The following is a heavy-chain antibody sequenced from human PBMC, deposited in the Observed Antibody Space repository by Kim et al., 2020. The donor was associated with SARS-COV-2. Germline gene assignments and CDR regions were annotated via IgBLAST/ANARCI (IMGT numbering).Heavy chain of an antibody. J-gene: IGHJ4*02. Sequence: YYADSVKGRFTISRDNSKNTLYLQMNSLRAEDTAVYYWASFGWELHFDYWGQGTLVTVSS. V-gene: IGHV3-53*01. D-gene: IGHD1-26*01. CDR3: ASFGWELHFDY.